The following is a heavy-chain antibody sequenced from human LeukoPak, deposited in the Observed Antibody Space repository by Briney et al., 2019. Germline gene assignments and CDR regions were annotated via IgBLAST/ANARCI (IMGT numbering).Heavy chain of an antibody. J-gene: IGHJ4*02. V-gene: IGHV3-53*01. CDR3: ARGGMTTVIY. Sequence: GGSLRLSCTASAFTFSDYWMDWVRQAPGKGLEWVSVIYSGGSTYYADSVKGRFTISRDNSKNTLYLQMNSLRAEDTAVYYCARGGMTTVIYWGQGTLVTVSS. CDR1: AFTFSDYW. CDR2: IYSGGST. D-gene: IGHD4-17*01.